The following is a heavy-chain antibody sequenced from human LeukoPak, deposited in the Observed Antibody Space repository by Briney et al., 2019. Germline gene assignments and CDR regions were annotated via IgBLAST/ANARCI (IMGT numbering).Heavy chain of an antibody. CDR2: INHSGST. D-gene: IGHD3-3*01. V-gene: IGHV4-34*01. J-gene: IGHJ5*02. CDR3: ARRSFPYYDFWSGWYNWFDP. Sequence: SSETQSLTCAVYGGSFSGYYWSWIRQPPGKGLEWIGEINHSGSTNYNPSLKSRVTISVDTSKNQFSLKLSSVTAADTAVYYCARRSFPYYDFWSGWYNWFDPWGQGTLVTVSS. CDR1: GGSFSGYY.